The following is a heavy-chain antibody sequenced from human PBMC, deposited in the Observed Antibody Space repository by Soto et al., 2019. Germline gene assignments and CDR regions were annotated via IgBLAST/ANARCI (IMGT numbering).Heavy chain of an antibody. V-gene: IGHV3-11*05. D-gene: IGHD6-13*01. J-gene: IGHJ4*02. CDR2: ISSSSSYT. CDR1: GFTFSDYY. CDR3: ARELIAAAGDY. Sequence: QVQLVESGGGLVKPGGSLRLSCAASGFTFSDYYMSWIRQAPGKGLEWVSYISSSSSYTNYADSVKGRFTISRDNAKNSLYLEMYSLRAEDTAVYYCARELIAAAGDYWGQGTLVTVSS.